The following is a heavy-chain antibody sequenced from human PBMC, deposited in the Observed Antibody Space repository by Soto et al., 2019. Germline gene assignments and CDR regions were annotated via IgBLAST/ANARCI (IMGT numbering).Heavy chain of an antibody. CDR2: IYYSGST. CDR3: ARVYYYDSSGYYGYYFDY. D-gene: IGHD3-22*01. CDR1: GGSISSSSYY. Sequence: SSETLSLTCTVSGGSISSSSYYWGWIRQPPGKGLEWIGSIYYSGSTYYNPSLKSRVTISVDTSKNQFSLKLSSVTAADTAVYYCARVYYYDSSGYYGYYFDYWGQGTLVTVSS. J-gene: IGHJ4*02. V-gene: IGHV4-39*01.